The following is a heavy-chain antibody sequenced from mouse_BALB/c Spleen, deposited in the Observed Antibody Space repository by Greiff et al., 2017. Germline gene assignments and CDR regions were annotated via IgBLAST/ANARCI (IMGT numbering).Heavy chain of an antibody. D-gene: IGHD2-10*02. CDR2: ISNGGGST. CDR3: ARHGYGGNFDY. Sequence: EVKLVESGGGLVQPGGSLKLSCAASGFTFSSYTMSWVRQTPEKRLEWVAYISNGGGSTYYPDTVKGRFTISRDNAKNTLYLQMSSLKSEDTAMYYCARHGYGGNFDYWGQGTTLTVSS. J-gene: IGHJ2*01. CDR1: GFTFSSYT. V-gene: IGHV5-12-2*01.